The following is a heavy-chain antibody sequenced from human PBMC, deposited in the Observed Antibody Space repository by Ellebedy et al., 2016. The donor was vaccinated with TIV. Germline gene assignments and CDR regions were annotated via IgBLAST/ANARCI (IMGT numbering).Heavy chain of an antibody. CDR3: ARVDGITRVRGGTGYYGMDV. CDR2: ISYDGSNK. J-gene: IGHJ6*02. CDR1: GFTFSSYA. V-gene: IGHV3-30*04. D-gene: IGHD3-10*01. Sequence: GGSLRLXXAAPGFTFSSYAMHWVRQAPGKGLEWVGVISYDGSNKYYADSVKGRFTISRDNSKNTLYLQMNSLRAEDTAVYYCARVDGITRVRGGTGYYGMDVWGQGTTVTVSS.